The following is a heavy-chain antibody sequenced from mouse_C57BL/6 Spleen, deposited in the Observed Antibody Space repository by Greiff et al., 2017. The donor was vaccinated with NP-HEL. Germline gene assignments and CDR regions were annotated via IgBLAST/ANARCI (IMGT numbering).Heavy chain of an antibody. CDR2: IHPNSGST. D-gene: IGHD2-1*01. V-gene: IGHV1-64*01. CDR1: GYTFTSYW. J-gene: IGHJ2*01. Sequence: VQLQQSGAELVKPGASVKLSCKASGYTFTSYWMHWVKQRPGQGLEWIGMIHPNSGSTNYNEKFKSKATLTVDKSSSTAYMQLSSLTYEDSAVYDCARYYGTTRYFDYWGQGTTLTVSS. CDR3: ARYYGTTRYFDY.